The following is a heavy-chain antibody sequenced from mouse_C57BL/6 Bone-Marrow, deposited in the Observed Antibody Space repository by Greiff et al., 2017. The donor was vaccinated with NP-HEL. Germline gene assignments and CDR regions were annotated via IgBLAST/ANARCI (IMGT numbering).Heavy chain of an antibody. V-gene: IGHV1-80*01. D-gene: IGHD2-4*01. Sequence: VQLQESGAELVKPGASVKISCKASGYAFSSYWMNWVKQRPGKGLEWIGQIYPGDGDTNYNGKFKGKATLTADKSSSTAYMQLSSLTSEDSAVYFCARAGYDYDSDVAYWGQGTLVTVSA. CDR2: IYPGDGDT. CDR1: GYAFSSYW. CDR3: ARAGYDYDSDVAY. J-gene: IGHJ3*01.